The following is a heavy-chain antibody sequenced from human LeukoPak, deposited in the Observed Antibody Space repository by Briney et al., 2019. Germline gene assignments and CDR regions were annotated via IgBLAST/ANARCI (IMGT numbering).Heavy chain of an antibody. CDR2: FDPEDGET. CDR3: ATLSMVRGVMFDN. Sequence: GASVKVSCKVSGYTLTELSMHWVRQAPGKGPEWMGGFDPEDGETIYAQKFQGRVTMTEDTSTDTAHMELSSLRSEDTAVYYCATLSMVRGVMFDNWGQGTLVTVSS. D-gene: IGHD3-10*01. V-gene: IGHV1-24*01. CDR1: GYTLTELS. J-gene: IGHJ4*02.